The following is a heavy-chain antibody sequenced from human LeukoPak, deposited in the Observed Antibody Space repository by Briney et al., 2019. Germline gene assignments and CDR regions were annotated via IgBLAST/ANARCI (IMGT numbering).Heavy chain of an antibody. V-gene: IGHV3-30*04. CDR1: GCILSDYN. CDR2: ICYDGSNK. J-gene: IGHJ4*02. Sequence: GGSLRLSCAAAGCILSDYNMHWVRQAPGKGLEWVAVICYDGSNKFYADSVKGRFSISRDNSKNTLYLQMNSLRAEDTAVYYCAKDQAGFGRGSSCSGSTFDYWGQGTLVTVSS. D-gene: IGHD2-15*01. CDR3: AKDQAGFGRGSSCSGSTFDY.